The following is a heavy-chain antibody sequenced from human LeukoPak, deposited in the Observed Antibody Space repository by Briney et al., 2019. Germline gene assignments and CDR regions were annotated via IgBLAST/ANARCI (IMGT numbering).Heavy chain of an antibody. CDR1: GFTFSSYS. D-gene: IGHD2-15*01. J-gene: IGHJ5*02. V-gene: IGHV3-21*01. CDR2: ISSSSSYI. CDR3: AREGNVGFDP. Sequence: PGGSLRLSGAASGFTFSSYSMNWVRQAPGKGLDWVSSISSSSSYIYYADPVKGRFTISRDNAKNSLYLQMNSLRAEDTAVYYCAREGNVGFDPWGQGTLVTVSS.